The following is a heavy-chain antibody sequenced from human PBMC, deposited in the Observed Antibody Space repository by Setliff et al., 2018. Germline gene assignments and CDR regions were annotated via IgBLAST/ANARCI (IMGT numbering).Heavy chain of an antibody. J-gene: IGHJ5*02. CDR1: GFSFSSYG. CDR3: ARDNTLFGVVITGSWFDP. D-gene: IGHD3-3*01. Sequence: GGSLRLSCAASGFSFSSYGMHWVRQDPGKGLEWVAFIWSDGTNKYYADSVKGRFTISKDNSKNTLYLQMNSLRTEDTAVYYCARDNTLFGVVITGSWFDPWGQGTLVTVSS. V-gene: IGHV3-30*02. CDR2: IWSDGTNK.